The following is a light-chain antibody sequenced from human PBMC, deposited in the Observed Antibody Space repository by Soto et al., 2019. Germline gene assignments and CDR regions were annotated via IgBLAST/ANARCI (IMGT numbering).Light chain of an antibody. J-gene: IGLJ2*01. CDR3: AAWDDSLNGQV. V-gene: IGLV1-44*01. CDR2: SNN. CDR1: SSNIGSNT. Sequence: QLVLTQPPSASGTPGQRVTISCSGSSSNIGSNTVNWYKQLPGTAPKLLIYSNNQRPSGVPDRFSGSKSGTSASLAISGLQSEDEADYYCAAWDDSLNGQVFGGVTKLTVL.